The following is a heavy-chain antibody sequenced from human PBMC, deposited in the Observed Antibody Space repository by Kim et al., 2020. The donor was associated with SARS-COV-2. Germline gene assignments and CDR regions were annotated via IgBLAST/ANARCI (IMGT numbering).Heavy chain of an antibody. Sequence: GGSLRLSCAASGFTFSSLWMRWVRQAPGKGLVWVSRVNSDGTSTTYADSVKGRFTISRDNAKNTLYLQMNSLRAEDTAVYYCARGGEVSRPSEGYGDCWGQGTLGT. CDR1: GFTFSSLW. CDR3: ARGGEVSRPSEGYGDC. V-gene: IGHV3-74*01. D-gene: IGHD2-21*01. J-gene: IGHJ4*02. CDR2: VNSDGTST.